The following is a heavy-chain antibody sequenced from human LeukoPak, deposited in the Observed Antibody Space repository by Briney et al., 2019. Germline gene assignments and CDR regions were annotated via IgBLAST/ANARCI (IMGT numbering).Heavy chain of an antibody. CDR3: ARLWGYSYGYLDY. D-gene: IGHD5-18*01. Sequence: PSETLSLTCTVSGGSISSSSYYWGWIRQPPGKGLEWIGSIYYSGRTYYNPSLKSRVTMSVDTSKNQFSLKLSSVTAADTAVYYCARLWGYSYGYLDYWGQGTLVTVSS. V-gene: IGHV4-39*01. J-gene: IGHJ4*02. CDR2: IYYSGRT. CDR1: GGSISSSSYY.